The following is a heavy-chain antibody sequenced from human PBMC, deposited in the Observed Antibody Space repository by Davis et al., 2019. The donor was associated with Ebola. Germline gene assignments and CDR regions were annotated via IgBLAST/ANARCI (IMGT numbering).Heavy chain of an antibody. CDR3: ARDPRTLGYYYYGMDV. V-gene: IGHV4-61*01. Sequence: SETLSLTCTVSGGSVSSGSYYWSWIRQPPGKGLEWIGYIYYSGSTNYNPSLKSRVTISVDTSKNQFSLKLSSVTAADTAVYYCARDPRTLGYYYYGMDVWGKGTTVIVSS. CDR1: GGSVSSGSYY. J-gene: IGHJ6*04. D-gene: IGHD1-14*01. CDR2: IYYSGST.